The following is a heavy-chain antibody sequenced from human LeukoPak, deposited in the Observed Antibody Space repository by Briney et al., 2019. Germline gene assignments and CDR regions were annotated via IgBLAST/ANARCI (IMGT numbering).Heavy chain of an antibody. CDR3: AKANSGSSRYYYYGMDV. Sequence: GRSLRLSCAASGFTFSTYGMHWVRQAPGKGLEWVAVISYAGSNEYYVDSVKGRFTVSRDNSKNTLYLQMNSLRAEDTAVYYCAKANSGSSRYYYYGMDVWGQGTTVTVSS. D-gene: IGHD3-22*01. V-gene: IGHV3-30*18. CDR2: ISYAGSNE. J-gene: IGHJ6*02. CDR1: GFTFSTYG.